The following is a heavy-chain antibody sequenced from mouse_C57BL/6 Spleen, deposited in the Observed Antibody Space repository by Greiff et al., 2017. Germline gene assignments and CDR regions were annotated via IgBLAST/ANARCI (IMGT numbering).Heavy chain of an antibody. CDR2: LWRGGST. Sequence: QVQLQQSGPGLVQPSQSLSITCTVSGFSLTSYGVHWVRQSPGKGLEWLGVLWRGGSTDYNEAFMSRLSITKDNSKSQVFFKMNSLQADDTAIYYCAKNLDYYGSSTRYFDVWGTGTTVTVSS. J-gene: IGHJ1*03. D-gene: IGHD1-1*01. V-gene: IGHV2-5*01. CDR1: GFSLTSYG. CDR3: AKNLDYYGSSTRYFDV.